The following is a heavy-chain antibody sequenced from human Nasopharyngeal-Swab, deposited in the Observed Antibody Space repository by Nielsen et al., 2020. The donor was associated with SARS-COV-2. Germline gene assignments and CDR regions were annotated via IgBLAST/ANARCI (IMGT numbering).Heavy chain of an antibody. V-gene: IGHV1-3*04. J-gene: IGHJ2*01. D-gene: IGHD4-17*01. CDR2: INTGNGNT. CDR1: GYTFSNYG. Sequence: ASVKVSCKASGYTFSNYGIVWVRQAPGQRLEWMGWINTGNGNTKYSQKFQGRVTITRDTSASTAYMELSSLRSEDTAVYYCARADEFMDYGDYWYFDLWGRGTLVTVSS. CDR3: ARADEFMDYGDYWYFDL.